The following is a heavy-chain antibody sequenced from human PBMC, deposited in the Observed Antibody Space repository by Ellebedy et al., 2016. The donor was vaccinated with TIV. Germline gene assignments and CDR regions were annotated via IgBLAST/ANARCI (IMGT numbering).Heavy chain of an antibody. CDR1: GFTFSSYW. J-gene: IGHJ4*02. CDR3: ARGGVVAGADY. Sequence: GGSLRLSCAASGFTFSSYWMYWVRQAPGKGLEWVANINQDGSAKYYVESVKGRFTISRDNAKNSLSLQMNNVGGEDTAIYYCARGGVVAGADYWGQGTLVTVSS. D-gene: IGHD6-19*01. CDR2: INQDGSAK. V-gene: IGHV3-7*03.